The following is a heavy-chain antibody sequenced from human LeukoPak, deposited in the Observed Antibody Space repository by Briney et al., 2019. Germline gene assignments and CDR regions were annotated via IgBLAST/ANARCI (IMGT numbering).Heavy chain of an antibody. Sequence: ASVKVSCKASGYTFTSYGMSWVRQAPGQGLEWMGWISAYNGNTNYAQKLQGRVTMTTDTSTSTAYMELRSLRSDDTAVYYCARDPPLLRYFDWLSMLFDYWGQGTLVTVSS. CDR1: GYTFTSYG. CDR3: ARDPPLLRYFDWLSMLFDY. D-gene: IGHD3-9*01. J-gene: IGHJ4*02. CDR2: ISAYNGNT. V-gene: IGHV1-18*01.